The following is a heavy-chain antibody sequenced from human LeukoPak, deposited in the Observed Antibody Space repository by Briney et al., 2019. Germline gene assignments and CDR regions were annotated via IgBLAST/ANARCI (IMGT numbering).Heavy chain of an antibody. CDR1: GGSFSGYY. D-gene: IGHD1-7*01. CDR3: ARRATSGNYQMLHFDS. CDR2: IYYSGST. J-gene: IGHJ4*02. Sequence: PSETLSLTCAVYGGSFSGYYWGWIRQPPGKGLEWIGSIYYSGSTYYNPSLKSRVTISVDTSKNQFSLKLSSVTAADTAIYYCARRATSGNYQMLHFDSWGQGILVTVSS. V-gene: IGHV4-34*01.